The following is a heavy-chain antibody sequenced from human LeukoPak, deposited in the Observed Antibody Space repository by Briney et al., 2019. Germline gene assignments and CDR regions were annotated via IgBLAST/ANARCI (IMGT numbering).Heavy chain of an antibody. CDR3: TRVGYIDEGIDY. Sequence: GGSLRLSCAASGFIFSSYAVLWVRQAPGKGLEWVAAISYDGSNKYYADSVKGRFTISRDNAKNSLYLQMNSLRAEDTAIYYCTRVGYIDEGIDYWGQGTLVTVSS. J-gene: IGHJ4*02. CDR1: GFIFSSYA. D-gene: IGHD5-24*01. CDR2: ISYDGSNK. V-gene: IGHV3-30-3*01.